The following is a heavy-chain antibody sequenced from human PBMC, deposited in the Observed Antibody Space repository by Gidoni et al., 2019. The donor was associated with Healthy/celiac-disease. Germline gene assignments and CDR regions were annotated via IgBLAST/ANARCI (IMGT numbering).Heavy chain of an antibody. CDR1: GFTFSSYG. CDR3: ARDRGDAFDI. Sequence: QVQLVESGGGVVQPGRSLRLSCAASGFTFSSYGLHGVRQAPGKGREWGAVIWYDVSNKYYADAVKGRFTISRYKSKNTLYLQMNSLRAEDTAVYYCARDRGDAFDILGQGTMVTVSS. V-gene: IGHV3-33*01. CDR2: IWYDVSNK. J-gene: IGHJ3*02.